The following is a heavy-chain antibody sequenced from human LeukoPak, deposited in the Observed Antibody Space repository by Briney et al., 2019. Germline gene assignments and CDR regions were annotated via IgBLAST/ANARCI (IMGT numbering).Heavy chain of an antibody. CDR3: ARQGSHSSGWYKVLKPYYCYYYGMDV. CDR2: IYPGDSDT. V-gene: IGHV5-51*01. D-gene: IGHD6-19*01. Sequence: GESLKISCKGSGYSFTSYWIGWVRQMPGKGLEWMGIIYPGDSDTRYSPSFQGQVTISADKSISTAYLQWSSLRASDTAMYYCARQGSHSSGWYKVLKPYYCYYYGMDVWGQGTTVTVSS. J-gene: IGHJ6*02. CDR1: GYSFTSYW.